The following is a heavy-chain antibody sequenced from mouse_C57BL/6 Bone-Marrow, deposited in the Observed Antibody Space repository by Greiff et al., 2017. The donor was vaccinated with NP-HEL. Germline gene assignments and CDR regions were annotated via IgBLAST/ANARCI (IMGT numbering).Heavy chain of an antibody. Sequence: QVQLQQPGAELVMPGASVKLSCKASGYTFTSYWMHWVKQRPGQGLEWIGEIDPSDSYTNYNQKFKGKSTLTVDKSSSTAYMQLSSLTSEDSAVYYCARGYYGRGFAYWGQGTLVTVSA. J-gene: IGHJ3*01. CDR1: GYTFTSYW. D-gene: IGHD1-1*01. CDR2: IDPSDSYT. V-gene: IGHV1-69*01. CDR3: ARGYYGRGFAY.